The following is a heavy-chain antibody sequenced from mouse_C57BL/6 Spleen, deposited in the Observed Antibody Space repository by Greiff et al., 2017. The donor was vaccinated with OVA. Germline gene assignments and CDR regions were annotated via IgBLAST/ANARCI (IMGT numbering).Heavy chain of an antibody. CDR1: GYTFTSYW. D-gene: IGHD2-3*01. CDR3: AIEGGIYDGYYGDYYAMDY. CDR2: IHPSDSDT. J-gene: IGHJ4*01. V-gene: IGHV1-74*01. Sequence: VQLQQPGAELVKPGASVKVSCKASGYTFTSYWMHWVKQRPGQGLEWIGRIHPSDSDTNYNQKFKGKATLTVDKSSSTAYMQLSSLTSEDSAVYYCAIEGGIYDGYYGDYYAMDYWGQGTSVTVSS.